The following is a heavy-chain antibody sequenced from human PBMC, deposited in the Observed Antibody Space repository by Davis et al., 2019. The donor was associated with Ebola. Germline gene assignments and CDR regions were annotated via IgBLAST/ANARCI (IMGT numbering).Heavy chain of an antibody. CDR2: MNPNSGNT. J-gene: IGHJ5*02. V-gene: IGHV1-8*01. D-gene: IGHD2-2*01. Sequence: ASVKVSCKASGYTFTSYDINWVRQATGQGLEWMGWMNPNSGNTGYAQKFQGRITMTRNTSISTAYMELSSLRSEDTAVYYCARGPKVVEGPRWFDPWGQGTLVTVSS. CDR3: ARGPKVVEGPRWFDP. CDR1: GYTFTSYD.